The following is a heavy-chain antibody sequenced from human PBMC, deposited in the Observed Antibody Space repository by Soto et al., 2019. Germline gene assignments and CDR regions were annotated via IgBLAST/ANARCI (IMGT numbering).Heavy chain of an antibody. D-gene: IGHD4-17*01. CDR3: TRHYGDYIFYYYYMDV. V-gene: IGHV3-73*01. J-gene: IGHJ6*03. Sequence: EVQLVESGGGLVQPGGSLKLSCAASGFTFSGSAMHWVRQASGKGLEWVGRIRSKANSYATAYAASVKGRFTISRDDSKKTAYLQMNSLKTEDTAVYYCTRHYGDYIFYYYYMDVWGKGTTVTVSS. CDR2: IRSKANSYAT. CDR1: GFTFSGSA.